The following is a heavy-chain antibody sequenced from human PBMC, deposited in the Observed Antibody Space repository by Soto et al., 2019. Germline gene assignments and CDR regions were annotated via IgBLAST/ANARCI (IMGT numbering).Heavy chain of an antibody. D-gene: IGHD3-3*01. CDR1: GYSFFSYY. J-gene: IGHJ4*02. Sequence: EASVKVSCKASGYSFFSYYIHWVRQAPGQGLEWMGRFLASGGNTDYAQRSRGRISMTRDTSTTNTVSLELTSLTSDDTAVYYCARGGATLFGVIDSWGQGTRVTVSS. CDR3: ARGGATLFGVIDS. V-gene: IGHV1-46*01. CDR2: FLASGGNT.